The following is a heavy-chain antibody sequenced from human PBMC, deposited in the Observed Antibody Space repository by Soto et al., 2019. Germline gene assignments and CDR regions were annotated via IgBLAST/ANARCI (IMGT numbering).Heavy chain of an antibody. J-gene: IGHJ6*02. D-gene: IGHD3-10*01. CDR1: GYRFTSYW. CDR3: ARQGYYGSGSYTVGYYYGMDV. V-gene: IGHV5-51*01. CDR2: IYPGDSDT. Sequence: GESLQISCKGSGYRFTSYWIGWVRQMPGKGLEWMGIIYPGDSDTRYSPTFQGQVNISSDKSISTAYLQWSSMKASDTAMYYCARQGYYGSGSYTVGYYYGMDVWGQGTTVTVSS.